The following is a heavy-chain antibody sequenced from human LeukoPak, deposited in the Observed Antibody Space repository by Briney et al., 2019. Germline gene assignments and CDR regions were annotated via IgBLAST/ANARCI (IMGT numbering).Heavy chain of an antibody. J-gene: IGHJ4*02. CDR1: GGSISSYY. V-gene: IGHV4-59*01. CDR2: IYYSGST. D-gene: IGHD6-19*01. CDR3: ASSIAVARFDY. Sequence: PSETLSLTCTVSGGSISSYYWSWIRQPPGKGLEWIGYIYYSGSTNYNPSLKSRVTISVDTSKNQFSLELSSVTAADTAVYYCASSIAVARFDYWGQGTLVTVSS.